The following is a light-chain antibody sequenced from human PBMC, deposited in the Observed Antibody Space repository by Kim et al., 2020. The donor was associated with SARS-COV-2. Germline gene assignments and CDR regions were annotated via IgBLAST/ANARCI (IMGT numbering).Light chain of an antibody. V-gene: IGKV3-20*01. Sequence: SLSPGERAARSCSASQSVDLYLAWYQQKPGQAPMLLVRGASSRAIGIPDRFSGSGSGTDFTLTITRLEPEAFAVYYCRQYAGQVTFGPGTKVDIK. CDR2: GAS. CDR1: QSVDLY. J-gene: IGKJ3*01. CDR3: RQYAGQVT.